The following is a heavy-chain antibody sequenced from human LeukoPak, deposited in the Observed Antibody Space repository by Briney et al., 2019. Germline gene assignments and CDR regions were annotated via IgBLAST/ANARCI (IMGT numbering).Heavy chain of an antibody. J-gene: IGHJ4*02. Sequence: GGSLRLSCAASGFTFSNAWMSWVRQAPGKGLEWVGRIKSKTDGGTTDYAAPVKGRFSISRDDSKNTLYLEMYSLKTEDTAMYYCLYFWSGSSLVDYWGQGTLVTVSS. CDR2: IKSKTDGGTT. CDR1: GFTFSNAW. D-gene: IGHD3-3*01. V-gene: IGHV3-15*01. CDR3: LYFWSGSSLVDY.